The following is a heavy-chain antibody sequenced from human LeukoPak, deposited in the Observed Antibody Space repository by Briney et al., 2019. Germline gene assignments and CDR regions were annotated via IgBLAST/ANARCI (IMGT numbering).Heavy chain of an antibody. Sequence: PGGSLRLSCAASGFTVSSNYMGWVRQAPGKGLEWVSVIYSGGSTYYADSVKGRFTISRHNSKNTLYLQMNSLRAEDTAVYYCARATATRYYYYGMDVWGQGTTVTVSS. CDR1: GFTVSSNY. D-gene: IGHD5-18*01. CDR3: ARATATRYYYYGMDV. CDR2: IYSGGST. J-gene: IGHJ6*02. V-gene: IGHV3-53*04.